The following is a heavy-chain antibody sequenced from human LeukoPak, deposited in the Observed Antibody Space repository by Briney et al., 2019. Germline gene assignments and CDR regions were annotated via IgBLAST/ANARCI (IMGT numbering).Heavy chain of an antibody. J-gene: IGHJ6*03. CDR2: INPSGGST. CDR3: ARDGDIAARPSYYYYYMDV. CDR1: GYTFTSYY. V-gene: IGHV1-46*01. Sequence: ASVKVSCKASGYTFTSYYMHWVRQAPGQGLEWMGIINPSGGSTSYAQKFQGRVTMTRDTSTSTVYMELSSLRSEDTAVYYCARDGDIAARPSYYYYYMDVWGKGTTVTVSS. D-gene: IGHD6-6*01.